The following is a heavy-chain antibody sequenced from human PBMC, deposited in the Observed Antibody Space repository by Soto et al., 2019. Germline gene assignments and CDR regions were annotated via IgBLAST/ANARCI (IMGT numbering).Heavy chain of an antibody. V-gene: IGHV4-31*03. CDR3: ARVGGINWFDP. J-gene: IGHJ5*02. CDR2: IYYTGRT. Sequence: QVQLQESGPGLVKPSQTLSLTCTVSGGSISSGGYYWSWIRQHPGQGLEWIGYIYYTGRTYYNPSLKSRVTISVDTSKNQFSLKLSSVTAADTAVYYCARVGGINWFDPLGQGTLVTVSS. D-gene: IGHD3-16*01. CDR1: GGSISSGGYY.